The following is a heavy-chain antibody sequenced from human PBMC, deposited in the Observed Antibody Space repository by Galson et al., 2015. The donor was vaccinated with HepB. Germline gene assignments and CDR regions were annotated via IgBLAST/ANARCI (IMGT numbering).Heavy chain of an antibody. CDR3: AVRAISPFDY. J-gene: IGHJ4*02. CDR1: GFTFSSYG. Sequence: SLRLSCAASGFTFSSYGMHWVRQAPGKGLEWVAFIRYDGSNKYYADSVKGRFTISRDNSKNTLYLQMNSLRAEDTAVYYCAVRAISPFDYWGQGTLVTVSS. CDR2: IRYDGSNK. V-gene: IGHV3-30*02. D-gene: IGHD2-2*01.